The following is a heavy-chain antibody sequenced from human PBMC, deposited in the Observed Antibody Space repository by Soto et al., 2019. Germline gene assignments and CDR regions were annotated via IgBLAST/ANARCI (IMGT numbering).Heavy chain of an antibody. J-gene: IGHJ6*02. CDR2: IIPIFGTA. CDR1: GGTFGSYA. Sequence: SVKVSCKASGGTFGSYAISWVRQAPGQGLEWMGGIIPIFGTANYAQKFQGRVTITADKSTSTAYMELSSLRSEDTAVYYCASSVAAAAYYYGMDVWGQGTTVTVSS. CDR3: ASSVAAAAYYYGMDV. V-gene: IGHV1-69*06. D-gene: IGHD6-13*01.